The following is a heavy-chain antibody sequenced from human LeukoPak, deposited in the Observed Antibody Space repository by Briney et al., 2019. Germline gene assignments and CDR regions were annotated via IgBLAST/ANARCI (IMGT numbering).Heavy chain of an antibody. CDR3: ARGGGSGSYYYFDY. CDR2: ISSSGSTI. V-gene: IGHV3-48*03. Sequence: GGSLRLSCAASGFTFSSYEMKWVRQAPGKGLEWVPYISSSGSTIYYADSVKDRYTISRDNAKNSLYLQMNSLRAEDTAVYYCARGGGSGSYYYFDYWGQGTLVTVSS. J-gene: IGHJ4*02. D-gene: IGHD1-26*01. CDR1: GFTFSSYE.